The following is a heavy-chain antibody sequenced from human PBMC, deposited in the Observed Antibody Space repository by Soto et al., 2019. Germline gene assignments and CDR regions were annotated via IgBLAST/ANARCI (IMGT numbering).Heavy chain of an antibody. CDR2: IGPSGSTI. J-gene: IGHJ4*02. V-gene: IGHV3-11*01. D-gene: IGHD6-13*01. CDR3: ARGSAWYPY. Sequence: PGGSLRLSCAASGFIFSDYSMSWIRQAPGRGLEGVSYIGPSGSTIYYADSVKGRFTISRDDAKNLLLLQMNTLRAEDTAIYYCARGSAWYPYWGQGIRVTVAS. CDR1: GFIFSDYS.